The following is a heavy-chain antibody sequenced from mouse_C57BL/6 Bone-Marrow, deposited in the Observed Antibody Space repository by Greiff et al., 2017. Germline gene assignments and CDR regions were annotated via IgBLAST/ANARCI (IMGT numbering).Heavy chain of an antibody. CDR3: ARGGSSGPFAH. CDR1: GYAFSSSW. Sequence: QVQLQQSGPELVKPGASVKISCKASGYAFSSSWMNWVKQRPGKGLEWIGRIYPGDGDTNYNGKFKGKATLTADKSSSTAYMQLSSLTSEDSAVYFCARGGSSGPFAHWGQGTLVTVSA. J-gene: IGHJ3*01. D-gene: IGHD3-2*02. V-gene: IGHV1-82*01. CDR2: IYPGDGDT.